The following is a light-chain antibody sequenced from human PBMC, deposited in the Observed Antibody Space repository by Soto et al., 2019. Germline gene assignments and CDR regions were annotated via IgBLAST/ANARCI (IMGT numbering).Light chain of an antibody. Sequence: EIVLTQSPGSLSLSLGERATLSCRASQSVDSAFFAWYQQKPGQPPRLLMYGASRRATGIPDRFSGSGSGTDFTLTISRLEPEVFAVYYCQQYASSLTFGQGTKVEI. CDR2: GAS. CDR3: QQYASSLT. J-gene: IGKJ1*01. CDR1: QSVDSAF. V-gene: IGKV3-20*01.